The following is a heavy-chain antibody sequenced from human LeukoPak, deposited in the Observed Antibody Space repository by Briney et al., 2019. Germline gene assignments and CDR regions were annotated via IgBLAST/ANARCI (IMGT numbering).Heavy chain of an antibody. CDR2: IYSGGST. V-gene: IGHV3-53*01. D-gene: IGHD1-14*01. CDR3: AREEQVMAGTLDY. CDR1: GFTVSNTY. Sequence: PGGSLRLSCAASGFTVSNTYMSWVRQAPGKGLEWVSVIYSGGSTYYADSVKGRFTISRDNSKNTLYLQINSLRADDTAVYYCAREEQVMAGTLDYWGQGTLVTVSS. J-gene: IGHJ4*02.